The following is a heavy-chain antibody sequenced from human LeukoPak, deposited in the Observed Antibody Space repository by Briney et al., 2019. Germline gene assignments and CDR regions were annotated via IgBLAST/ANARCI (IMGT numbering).Heavy chain of an antibody. V-gene: IGHV4-34*01. CDR1: GGSFSGYY. J-gene: IGHJ4*02. CDR3: ARGEGGSLDY. CDR2: INHSGST. D-gene: IGHD1-26*01. Sequence: SETLSLTCAVYGGSFSGYYWSWIRQPPGKGLEWIGEINHSGSTNYNPSLKSRVTISVDTSKNQFSLKLSSVTAADTAVYYCARGEGGSLDYWGQGTLVTVSS.